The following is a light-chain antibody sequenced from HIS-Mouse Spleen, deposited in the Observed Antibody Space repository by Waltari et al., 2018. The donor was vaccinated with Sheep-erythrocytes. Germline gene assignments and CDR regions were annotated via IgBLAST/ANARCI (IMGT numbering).Light chain of an antibody. J-gene: IGLJ3*02. CDR3: SSYAGSNNWV. CDR1: SSDVGGYNY. V-gene: IGLV2-8*01. CDR2: EVS. Sequence: QSALTQPPSASGSPGQSVTISCTGTSSDVGGYNYVSWYQQHPGKAPKLMIYEVSKRPSGVPARVPGSKSGNTASLTVSGLQAEDEADYYCSSYAGSNNWVFGGGTKLTVL.